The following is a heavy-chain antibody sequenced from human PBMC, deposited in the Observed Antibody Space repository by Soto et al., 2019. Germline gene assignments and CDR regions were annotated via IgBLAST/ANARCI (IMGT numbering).Heavy chain of an antibody. CDR2: IYSGTT. D-gene: IGHD2-15*01. CDR1: GGSIISGGYS. V-gene: IGHV4-30-2*01. J-gene: IGHJ4*02. Sequence: PSETLSLTCAVSGGSIISGGYSWSWIRQPPGKGLEWIGYIYSGTTHYNPSLESRVTIAMDRSKNQVSLSLKSVTAADTAVYYCAREGSGAFFDFWGQGTLVTVSS. CDR3: AREGSGAFFDF.